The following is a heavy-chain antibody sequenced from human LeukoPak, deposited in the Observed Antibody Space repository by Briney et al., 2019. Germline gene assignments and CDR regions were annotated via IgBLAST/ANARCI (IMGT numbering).Heavy chain of an antibody. D-gene: IGHD2-2*01. Sequence: PSETLSLTCTVSGGSISSYYWSWIRQPPGKGLEGIGYIYYSWSTNYNPSLKSRVTISVDTSKNQFSLKLSSVTAADTAVYYCARGWGYCSSTSCYHNWFDPWGQGTLVTVSS. CDR3: ARGWGYCSSTSCYHNWFDP. V-gene: IGHV4-59*01. J-gene: IGHJ5*02. CDR2: IYYSWST. CDR1: GGSISSYY.